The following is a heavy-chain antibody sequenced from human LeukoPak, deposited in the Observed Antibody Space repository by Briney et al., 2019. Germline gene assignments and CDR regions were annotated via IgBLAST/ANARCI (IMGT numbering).Heavy chain of an antibody. CDR1: GGSISSGSYY. Sequence: KALQTLSLTCTVSGGSISSGSYYWSWIRQPAGKGLEWIGRIYTSGSTNYNPSLKSRVTISVDTSKNQFSLKLSSVTAADTAVYYCARGGYADFDYWGQGTLVTVSS. D-gene: IGHD6-25*01. CDR3: ARGGYADFDY. CDR2: IYTSGST. V-gene: IGHV4-61*02. J-gene: IGHJ4*02.